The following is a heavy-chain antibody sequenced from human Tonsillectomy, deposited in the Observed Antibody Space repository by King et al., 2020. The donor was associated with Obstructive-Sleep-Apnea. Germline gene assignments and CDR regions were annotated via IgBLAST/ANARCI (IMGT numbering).Heavy chain of an antibody. Sequence: QLVQSGAEVKKPGASVKVSCKASGYTFTDYYTLVRQTRGQGLGWMGWINPHLNRTMYAQKFQGWVTMTRDTSINTAYLELNRLRSDDTAVYYCARGFERGDYGLDVWGQGTTVIVS. CDR1: GYTFTDYY. CDR2: INPHLNRT. V-gene: IGHV1-2*04. J-gene: IGHJ6*02. D-gene: IGHD5-12*01. CDR3: ARGFERGDYGLDV.